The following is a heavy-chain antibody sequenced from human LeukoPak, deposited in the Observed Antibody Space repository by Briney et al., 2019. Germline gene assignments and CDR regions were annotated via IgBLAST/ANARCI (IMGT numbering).Heavy chain of an antibody. J-gene: IGHJ6*03. Sequence: SETLSLTCAVYGGSFSGYYWSWIRQPPGKGLEWIGEINQSGSTNYNPSLMSRVTISVDTSKNQFSLNLSSVTDADTAVYYCARHRRAPYCSGGSCYAPAPYYYYMDVWGKGTTVTISS. CDR3: ARHRRAPYCSGGSCYAPAPYYYYMDV. CDR1: GGSFSGYY. D-gene: IGHD2-15*01. CDR2: INQSGST. V-gene: IGHV4-34*01.